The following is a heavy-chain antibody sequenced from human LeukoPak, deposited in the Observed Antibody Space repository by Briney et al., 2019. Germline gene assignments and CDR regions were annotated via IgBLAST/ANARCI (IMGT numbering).Heavy chain of an antibody. D-gene: IGHD3-10*01. CDR1: GGSITSGDYP. J-gene: IGHJ4*02. CDR2: IFHTGHA. Sequence: SETLSLTCAVSGGSITSGDYPWSWIRQPPGKGLEWIGYIFHTGHASYNPSLKSRVTISVDMSKNQLSLKLSSVTAADTAVYYCARGFYGSGSQFDYWGQGTLVTVSS. V-gene: IGHV4-30-2*01. CDR3: ARGFYGSGSQFDY.